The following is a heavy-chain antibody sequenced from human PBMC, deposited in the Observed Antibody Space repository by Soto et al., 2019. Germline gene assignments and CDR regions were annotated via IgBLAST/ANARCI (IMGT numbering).Heavy chain of an antibody. CDR3: AKDPPSGRMQHDYGMDV. CDR2: ISGSGRYT. D-gene: IGHD1-1*01. V-gene: IGHV3-23*04. J-gene: IGHJ6*02. CDR1: GFTFDSCV. Sequence: DVQLVESGGDLVQPGGSLRLSCAGSGFTFDSCVMSWVRQAPGKGLEWLSLISGSGRYTDYADSVKGRFTISRDNSKNTLDLQMNSLRVEDTAVYYRAKDPPSGRMQHDYGMDVWGQGATVTVSS.